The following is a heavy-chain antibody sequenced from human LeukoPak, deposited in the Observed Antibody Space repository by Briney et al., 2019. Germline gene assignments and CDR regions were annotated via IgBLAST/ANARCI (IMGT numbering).Heavy chain of an antibody. Sequence: SETLSLTCAVYGGSFSGYYWSWIRQPPGKGLEWIGEINHIGSTNYNPSLKSRVTISVDTSKNQFSLKLSSVTAADTAVYYCARTFRESYYDFWSGYSTLDYWGQGTLVTVSS. CDR1: GGSFSGYY. CDR3: ARTFRESYYDFWSGYSTLDY. V-gene: IGHV4-34*01. CDR2: INHIGST. D-gene: IGHD3-3*01. J-gene: IGHJ4*02.